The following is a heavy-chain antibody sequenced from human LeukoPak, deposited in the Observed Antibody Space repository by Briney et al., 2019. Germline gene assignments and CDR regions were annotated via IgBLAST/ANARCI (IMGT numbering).Heavy chain of an antibody. CDR3: ATADYGGPLWY. Sequence: GASVKVSCKASGYTFTDYYMHWVQQAPGKGLEWMGRVDPEDGETIYAEKFQGRVTIAADTSTDTAYMELSSLRSEDTAVYYCATADYGGPLWYWGQGTLVTVSS. CDR1: GYTFTDYY. D-gene: IGHD4-23*01. V-gene: IGHV1-69-2*01. J-gene: IGHJ4*02. CDR2: VDPEDGET.